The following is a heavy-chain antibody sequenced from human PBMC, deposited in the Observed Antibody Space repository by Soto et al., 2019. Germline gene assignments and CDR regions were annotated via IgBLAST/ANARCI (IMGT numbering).Heavy chain of an antibody. J-gene: IGHJ4*02. Sequence: QVQLVQSGAEVKKPGASVKVSCKASGYTFTSYGVSWVRQAPGQGLEWMGWISAYNGNTKYAQKLQGRVTMTTDTATNTAYMDLRSLRSDDTAVYNCARDSLPVDYWGQGTLVTVSS. CDR3: ARDSLPVDY. CDR1: GYTFTSYG. V-gene: IGHV1-18*01. CDR2: ISAYNGNT.